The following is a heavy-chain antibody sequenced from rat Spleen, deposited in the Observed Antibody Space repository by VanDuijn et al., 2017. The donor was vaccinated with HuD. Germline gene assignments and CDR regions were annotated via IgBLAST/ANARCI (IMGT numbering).Heavy chain of an antibody. CDR3: ARREYGGFPY. CDR1: GFIFSKYD. J-gene: IGHJ2*01. CDR2: ISTGGGNT. V-gene: IGHV5-25*01. D-gene: IGHD1-11*01. Sequence: EVHLVESGGGLVQPGRSLKLSCAASGFIFSKYDMVWVRQTPTKGLEWVASISTGGGNTYYRDSVKGRFTVSRDNAKSTLYLQMDSLRSEDTATYYCARREYGGFPYWGQGVMVTVSS.